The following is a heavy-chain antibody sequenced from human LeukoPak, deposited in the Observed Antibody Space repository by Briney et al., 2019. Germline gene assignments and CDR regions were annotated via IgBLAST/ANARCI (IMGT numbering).Heavy chain of an antibody. CDR1: GFTFSSYA. CDR2: ISGSGGST. CDR3: AKDYYDSSGTGAMIAFDI. J-gene: IGHJ3*02. Sequence: GGSLRLSCAASGFTFSSYAMSWVRQAPGKGLEWVSAISGSGGSTYYADSVKGRFTISRDNSKNTLYLQMNSLRAEDTAVYYCAKDYYDSSGTGAMIAFDIWGQGTMVTVSS. V-gene: IGHV3-23*01. D-gene: IGHD3-22*01.